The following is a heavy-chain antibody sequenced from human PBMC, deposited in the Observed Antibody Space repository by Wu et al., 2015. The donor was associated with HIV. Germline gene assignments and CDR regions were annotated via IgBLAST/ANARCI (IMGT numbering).Heavy chain of an antibody. D-gene: IGHD6-13*01. J-gene: IGHJ4*01. CDR3: TRGVSSWYFFDY. V-gene: IGHV1-46*01. Sequence: QVQLVQSGPEVKKPGASVKVSCRASGYAFSTFYMYWVRQAPGQGLEWMGIINPRGDSTTYAQKFQGRLTMTRDTSTNTVYMDLTSLTSDDTAVYYCTRGVSSWYFFDYWGRGTAGHRLL. CDR2: INPRGDST. CDR1: GYAFSTFY.